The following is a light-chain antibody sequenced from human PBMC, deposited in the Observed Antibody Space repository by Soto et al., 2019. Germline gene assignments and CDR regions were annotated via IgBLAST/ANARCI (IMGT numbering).Light chain of an antibody. CDR1: NSNLGDYNY. CDR3: CSSAGTYTYV. J-gene: IGLJ1*01. Sequence: QSALTQPRSVSGSPGQSVAISCTGTNSNLGDYNYVSWYQQHPGKAPKLMISDVSKRPSGVPDRFSGSKSGNTASLTISGLQAEDEADYYCCSSAGTYTYVSGTVTKVTVL. V-gene: IGLV2-11*01. CDR2: DVS.